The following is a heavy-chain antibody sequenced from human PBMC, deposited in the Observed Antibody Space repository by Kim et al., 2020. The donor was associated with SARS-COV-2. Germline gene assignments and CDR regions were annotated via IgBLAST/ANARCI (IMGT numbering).Heavy chain of an antibody. D-gene: IGHD6-13*01. CDR3: AKVPFGIAAAATSHFDY. Sequence: GGSLRLSCAASGFTFSSYAMSWVRQAPGKGLEWVSAISGSGGSTYYADSVKGRFTISRDNSKNTLYLQMNSLRAEDTAVYYCAKVPFGIAAAATSHFDYWGQGTLVTVSS. V-gene: IGHV3-23*01. CDR1: GFTFSSYA. CDR2: ISGSGGST. J-gene: IGHJ4*02.